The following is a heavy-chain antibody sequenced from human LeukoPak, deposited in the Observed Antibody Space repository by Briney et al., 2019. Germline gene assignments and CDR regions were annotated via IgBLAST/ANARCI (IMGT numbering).Heavy chain of an antibody. V-gene: IGHV1-3*01. CDR2: TNAGNGNT. CDR3: ARDAVGSGSNGFSHFDY. D-gene: IGHD5-12*01. Sequence: ASVKVSCKASGYTFTSYAMHWVRQAPGQKLEWMGWTNAGNGNTKYSQKFQGRVTITRDTSASTAYMELSSLRSEDTAVYYCARDAVGSGSNGFSHFDYWGQGTLVTVSS. J-gene: IGHJ4*02. CDR1: GYTFTSYA.